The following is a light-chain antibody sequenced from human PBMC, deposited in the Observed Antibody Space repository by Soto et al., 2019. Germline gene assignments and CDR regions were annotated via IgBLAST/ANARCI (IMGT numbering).Light chain of an antibody. V-gene: IGLV2-14*01. CDR3: SSYTSSSTLV. CDR1: SSDVGGYNY. Sequence: QSALTQPASVSGSPGQSITISCTGTSSDVGGYNYVSWYQQHPGKAPKLMIYDVSNRPSGVSNRFPGSKSGNTASLTISGLQAEDEADYYCSSYTSSSTLVLGGGTKLTVL. J-gene: IGLJ2*01. CDR2: DVS.